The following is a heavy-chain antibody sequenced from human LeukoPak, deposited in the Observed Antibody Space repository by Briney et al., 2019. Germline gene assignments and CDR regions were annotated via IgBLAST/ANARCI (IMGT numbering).Heavy chain of an antibody. CDR3: AGAVGSSWYPEYFQH. Sequence: SETLSLTCTVSGGSISSYYWSWIRQPPGKGLEWIGYIYYSGSTNYNPSLKSRVTISVDTSKNQFSLKLSSVTAADTAVYYCAGAVGSSWYPEYFQHWGQGTLVTVSS. D-gene: IGHD6-13*01. V-gene: IGHV4-59*01. CDR2: IYYSGST. CDR1: GGSISSYY. J-gene: IGHJ1*01.